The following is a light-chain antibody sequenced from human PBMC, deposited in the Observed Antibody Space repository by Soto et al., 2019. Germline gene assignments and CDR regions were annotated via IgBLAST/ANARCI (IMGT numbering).Light chain of an antibody. Sequence: QSVLTQPPSASGSPGQSVTISCTGTSSDVGGYNYVSWYQQHPGKAPKLMIYEVSKRPSGVPDRFSGSKSGNTASLTVSGLQAEDEADYYCSSYAGSNLWVFGGGTSSPS. J-gene: IGLJ3*02. CDR2: EVS. CDR3: SSYAGSNLWV. CDR1: SSDVGGYNY. V-gene: IGLV2-8*01.